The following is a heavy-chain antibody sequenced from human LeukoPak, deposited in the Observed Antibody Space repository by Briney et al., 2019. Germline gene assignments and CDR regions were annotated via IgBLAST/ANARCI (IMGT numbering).Heavy chain of an antibody. CDR1: GYPFIAYY. V-gene: IGHV1-46*01. Sequence: GASVKVSCTASGYPFIAYYLWRLRQAPGQGLEWMGMINPSGGNTNYAQKFQGRVTMTTDTSTSTVYMELSSLRSEDTAVYYCARDCVMEWLLFGVFYYYYWGQGTLVTVSS. D-gene: IGHD3-3*01. CDR3: ARDCVMEWLLFGVFYYYY. J-gene: IGHJ4*02. CDR2: INPSGGNT.